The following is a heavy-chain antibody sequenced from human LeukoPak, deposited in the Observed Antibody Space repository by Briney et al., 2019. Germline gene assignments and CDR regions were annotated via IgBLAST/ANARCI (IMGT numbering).Heavy chain of an antibody. Sequence: GASVKVSCKASGYTFTSYGISWVRQAPGQGLEWMGWISAYNGNTNYAQKLQGRVTMTTDTSTSTAYMELRSLRSDDTAVYCCASNIESNGYRSWFDPWGQGTLVTVSS. J-gene: IGHJ5*02. D-gene: IGHD5/OR15-5a*01. CDR1: GYTFTSYG. CDR3: ASNIESNGYRSWFDP. CDR2: ISAYNGNT. V-gene: IGHV1-18*01.